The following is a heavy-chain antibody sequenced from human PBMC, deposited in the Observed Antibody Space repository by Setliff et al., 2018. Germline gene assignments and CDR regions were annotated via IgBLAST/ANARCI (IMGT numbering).Heavy chain of an antibody. Sequence: SETLSLTCAVFGDFFTGHYWSWIHQSPGKGLEWIGSIYYSGSTYYNPSLKSRVTISVDTSKNQFSLKLSSVTAAGTAVYYCASRGKQGVLWFGESLGAFDIWGQGTMVTVSS. CDR1: GDFFTGHY. CDR2: IYYSGST. D-gene: IGHD3-10*01. J-gene: IGHJ3*02. CDR3: ASRGKQGVLWFGESLGAFDI. V-gene: IGHV4-39*01.